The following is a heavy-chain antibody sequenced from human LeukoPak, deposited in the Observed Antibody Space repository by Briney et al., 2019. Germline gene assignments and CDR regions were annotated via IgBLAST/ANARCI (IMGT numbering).Heavy chain of an antibody. CDR3: ARVMASVLLWFGENNNWFDP. CDR2: IIPILGIA. Sequence: SVKVSCKASGGTFSSYAISWVRQAPGQGLEWMGRIIPILGIANYAQKFQGRVTITADKSTSTAYMELSSLRSEDTAVYYCARVMASVLLWFGENNNWFDPWGQGTLVTVSS. J-gene: IGHJ5*02. V-gene: IGHV1-69*04. CDR1: GGTFSSYA. D-gene: IGHD3-10*01.